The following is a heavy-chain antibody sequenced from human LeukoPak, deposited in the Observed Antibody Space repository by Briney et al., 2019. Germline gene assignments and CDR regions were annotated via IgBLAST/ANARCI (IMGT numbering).Heavy chain of an antibody. Sequence: GGSLRLSCAASGFIFTTYAMSWVRQAPGKGLQWVSAIGGDGGRTYYADSVKGRFTISRDNSKDTVFLQMNSLRAEDTAVYYCAKASRQGAVASPLDYWGQGTLVTVSS. CDR3: AKASRQGAVASPLDY. V-gene: IGHV3-23*01. CDR2: IGGDGGRT. D-gene: IGHD6-19*01. CDR1: GFIFTTYA. J-gene: IGHJ4*02.